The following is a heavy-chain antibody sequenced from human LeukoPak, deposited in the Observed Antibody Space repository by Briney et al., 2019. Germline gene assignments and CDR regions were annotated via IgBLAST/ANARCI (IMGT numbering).Heavy chain of an antibody. V-gene: IGHV4-59*01. CDR3: TRDKGPSADRTAFDF. J-gene: IGHJ4*02. Sequence: SETLSLTCSVSGGYISTYYWSWIRQPPGRGLEWVGYVYYSGSTNYNPSLKSRVTMSVDTSKNQFSLQLRSVTPADTAVYYCTRDKGPSADRTAFDFWGQGTLVTVSS. CDR1: GGYISTYY. CDR2: VYYSGST. D-gene: IGHD2-2*01.